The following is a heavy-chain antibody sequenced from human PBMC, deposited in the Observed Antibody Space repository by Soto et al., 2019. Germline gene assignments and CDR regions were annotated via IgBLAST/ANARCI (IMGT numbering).Heavy chain of an antibody. Sequence: EVQLVQSGAEVKEPGESLEISCKGSGYSFTSYWIAWVRQMPGKGLECMGIIYPGDSDTRYSQSFQGQVTISVDKSINTAYLQWSSLRASDTAIDYCARHGKFSSMTNYFDSWGQGALVTVSS. CDR1: GYSFTSYW. V-gene: IGHV5-51*01. CDR2: IYPGDSDT. J-gene: IGHJ4*02. CDR3: ARHGKFSSMTNYFDS. D-gene: IGHD1-1*01.